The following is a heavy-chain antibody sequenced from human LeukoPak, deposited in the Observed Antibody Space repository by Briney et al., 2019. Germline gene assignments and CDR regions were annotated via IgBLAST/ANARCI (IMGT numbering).Heavy chain of an antibody. CDR3: ARDEGMSGPFDY. J-gene: IGHJ4*02. CDR2: INHSGST. Sequence: SETLSLTCAVYGGSFSGYYWSWIRQPPGKGLEWIGEINHSGSTNYNPSLKSRVTISVDTSKNQFSLKLSSVTAADTAVYYCARDEGMSGPFDYWGQGTLVTVSS. D-gene: IGHD3-10*01. V-gene: IGHV4-34*01. CDR1: GGSFSGYY.